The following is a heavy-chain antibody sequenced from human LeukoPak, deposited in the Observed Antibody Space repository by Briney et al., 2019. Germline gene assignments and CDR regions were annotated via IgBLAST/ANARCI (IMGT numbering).Heavy chain of an antibody. J-gene: IGHJ4*02. CDR3: ARAAAVSAIPSD. Sequence: GGSLRLSCAASGVAFSNYWMHWVRQAPGKGLMWVSRINSDGSITSYADSVKGRFTISRDNAKSTLYLQMNSLRAEDTGVYYCARAAAVSAIPSDWGQGTLVTISS. CDR1: GVAFSNYW. D-gene: IGHD2-15*01. V-gene: IGHV3-74*01. CDR2: INSDGSIT.